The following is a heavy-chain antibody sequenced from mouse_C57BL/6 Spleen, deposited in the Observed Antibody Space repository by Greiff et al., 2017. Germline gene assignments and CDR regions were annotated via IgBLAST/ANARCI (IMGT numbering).Heavy chain of an antibody. CDR3: ANSYGDYFDY. CDR2: IYPGDGDT. D-gene: IGHD1-1*02. V-gene: IGHV1-82*01. Sequence: QVQLKQSGPELVKPGASVKISCKASGYAFSSSWMNWVKQRPGKGLEWIGRIYPGDGDTNYNGKFKGKATLTADKSSSTAYMQLSSLTSEDSAVYFCANSYGDYFDYWGQGTTLTVSS. J-gene: IGHJ2*01. CDR1: GYAFSSSW.